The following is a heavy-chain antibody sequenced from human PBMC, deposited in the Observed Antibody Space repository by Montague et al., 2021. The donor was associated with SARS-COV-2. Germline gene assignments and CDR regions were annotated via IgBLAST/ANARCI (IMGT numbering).Heavy chain of an antibody. CDR1: GGSISPYY. Sequence: SETLSLTCTVAGGSISPYYWSWIRQPPGKGLEWIGNIYYTGSTXXXSSXXXRLTISVDTSENQFSLNVTSVTPADTAVYCCARVGWELRVGDYYFDYWGQGTLVTVSS. CDR2: IYYTGST. D-gene: IGHD1-26*01. J-gene: IGHJ4*02. V-gene: IGHV4-59*01. CDR3: ARVGWELRVGDYYFDY.